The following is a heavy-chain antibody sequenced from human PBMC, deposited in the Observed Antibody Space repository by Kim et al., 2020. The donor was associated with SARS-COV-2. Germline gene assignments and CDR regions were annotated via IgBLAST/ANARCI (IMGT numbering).Heavy chain of an antibody. V-gene: IGHV3-30*03. CDR1: GFTFSSYG. D-gene: IGHD3-22*01. CDR3: WGYYYDSSGYYYFDY. J-gene: IGHJ4*02. Sequence: GGSLRLSCAASGFTFSSYGMHWVRQAPGKGLEWVAVISYDGSNKYYADSVKGRFTISRDNSKNTLYLQMNSLRAEDTAVYYCWGYYYDSSGYYYFDYWGQGTLVTVSS. CDR2: ISYDGSNK.